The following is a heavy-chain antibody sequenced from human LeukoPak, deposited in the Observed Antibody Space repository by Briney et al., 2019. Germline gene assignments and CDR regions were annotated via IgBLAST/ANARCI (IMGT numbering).Heavy chain of an antibody. CDR2: LSSSGDST. CDR1: GFTFSSYW. CDR3: AKDTVRTYGDYVFRAAGFVY. J-gene: IGHJ4*02. D-gene: IGHD4-17*01. Sequence: PGGSLRLSCAVSGFTFSSYWMSWVRQAPGKGLEWVSALSSSGDSTYYADSVKGRFTISRDNSKNTLYLQMNSLRAEDTAVYYCAKDTVRTYGDYVFRAAGFVYWGQGTLVTVAS. V-gene: IGHV3-23*01.